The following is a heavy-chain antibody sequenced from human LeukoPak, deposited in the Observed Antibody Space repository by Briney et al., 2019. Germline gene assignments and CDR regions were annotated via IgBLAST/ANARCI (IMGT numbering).Heavy chain of an antibody. CDR3: AKDFGEAAFDI. V-gene: IGHV3-30*18. Sequence: GGSLRLSCAASGFTFSTYDMHWVRQAPGKGLEWVAIISYDGSDKYYADSVKGRFTISRDNSKNTLYRQMNSLRAEDTAVYYCAKDFGEAAFDIWGQGTMVTVSS. J-gene: IGHJ3*02. CDR2: ISYDGSDK. CDR1: GFTFSTYD. D-gene: IGHD3-10*01.